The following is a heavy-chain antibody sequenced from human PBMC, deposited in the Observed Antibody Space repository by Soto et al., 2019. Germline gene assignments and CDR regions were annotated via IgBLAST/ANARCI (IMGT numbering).Heavy chain of an antibody. CDR2: IGTAGDT. V-gene: IGHV3-13*01. D-gene: IGHD2-15*01. J-gene: IGHJ6*04. CDR1: GFTFSSYD. CDR3: ARDDVLCDGGRCYGVPLDV. Sequence: GGSLRLSCAASGFTFSSYDMHWVRQATGKGLEWVSAIGTAGDTYYPGSVKGRFTIPRENAKNTLYLQMNSLRAEDTAVFYCARDDVLCDGGRCYGVPLDVWGKGTTVTVSS.